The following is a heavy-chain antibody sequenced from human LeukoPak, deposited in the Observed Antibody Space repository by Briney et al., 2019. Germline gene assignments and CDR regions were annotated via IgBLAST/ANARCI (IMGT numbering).Heavy chain of an antibody. CDR1: GGTFSSNA. D-gene: IGHD4-11*01. V-gene: IGHV1-69*13. CDR3: ASGGYSYYYFDY. CDR2: IIPIFETA. J-gene: IGHJ4*02. Sequence: SVKVSCKASGGTFSSNAISWVRQAPGQGLEWMGGIIPIFETANYAQNFQGRVTITADESTNTVYMELGSLRSEDTAVYYCASGGYSYYYFDYWGQGTLVTVSS.